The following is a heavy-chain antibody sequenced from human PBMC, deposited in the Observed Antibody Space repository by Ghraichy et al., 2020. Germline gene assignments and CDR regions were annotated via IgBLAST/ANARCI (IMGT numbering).Heavy chain of an antibody. V-gene: IGHV4-34*01. Sequence: SETLSLTCAVYGGSFSGYYWSWIRQPPGKGLEWIGEINHSGSTNYNPSLKSRVTISVDTSKNQFSLKLSSVTAADTAVYYCAARYYDVWSGYYRAPPFDYWGQGTLVTVSS. CDR2: INHSGST. CDR1: GGSFSGYY. J-gene: IGHJ4*02. CDR3: AARYYDVWSGYYRAPPFDY. D-gene: IGHD3-3*01.